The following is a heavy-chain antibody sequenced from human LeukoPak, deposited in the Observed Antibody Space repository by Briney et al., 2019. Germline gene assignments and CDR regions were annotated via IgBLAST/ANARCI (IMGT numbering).Heavy chain of an antibody. CDR1: GFTFSSYG. Sequence: PGRSLRLSCAASGFTFSSYGMHWVRQAPGKGLEWVAVISYDGSNKYYADSVKGRFTISRDNSKNTLYLQMNSLRAEDTAVYYCARQNPSRYSGSSADYWGQGTLVTVSS. CDR2: ISYDGSNK. CDR3: ARQNPSRYSGSSADY. V-gene: IGHV3-30*03. D-gene: IGHD1-26*01. J-gene: IGHJ4*02.